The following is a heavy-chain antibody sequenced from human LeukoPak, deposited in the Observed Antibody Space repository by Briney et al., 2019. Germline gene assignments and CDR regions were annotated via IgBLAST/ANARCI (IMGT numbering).Heavy chain of an antibody. Sequence: ASVKVSCKASGYTFTSYYMHWVRQAPGQGLEWMGLINPSGGSTSYGQKFQGRVTMTRDTSTSTVYMELSSLRSEDTAVYYCTKSLGGYYAFDYWGQGTLVTVSS. J-gene: IGHJ4*02. CDR3: TKSLGGYYAFDY. CDR1: GYTFTSYY. CDR2: INPSGGST. V-gene: IGHV1-46*01. D-gene: IGHD3-22*01.